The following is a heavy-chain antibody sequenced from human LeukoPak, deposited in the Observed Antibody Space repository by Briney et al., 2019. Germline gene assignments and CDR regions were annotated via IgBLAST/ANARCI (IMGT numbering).Heavy chain of an antibody. V-gene: IGHV3-21*01. D-gene: IGHD6-13*01. Sequence: KPGGSLRLSCAASGFTVSSNYMSWVRQAPGKGLEWVSSISSSSSYIYYADSVKGRFTISRDNAKNSLYLQMNSLRAEDTAVYYCARDLSGSSSWTFDYWGQGTLVTVSS. CDR3: ARDLSGSSSWTFDY. CDR1: GFTVSSNY. J-gene: IGHJ4*02. CDR2: ISSSSSYI.